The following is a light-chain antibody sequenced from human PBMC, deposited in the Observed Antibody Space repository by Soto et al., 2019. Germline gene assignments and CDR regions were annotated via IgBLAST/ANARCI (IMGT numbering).Light chain of an antibody. CDR3: QQYSNSPST. CDR1: QSITNR. Sequence: DIQMTQSPSTLSASEGDRVTIACRASQSITNRLAWYQQKPGKAPNLLIYKASSLESGVPSRFSGSGSGTEFTLTITSLQPDDFATYYCQQYSNSPSTFGQGTKLEIK. J-gene: IGKJ2*01. V-gene: IGKV1-5*03. CDR2: KAS.